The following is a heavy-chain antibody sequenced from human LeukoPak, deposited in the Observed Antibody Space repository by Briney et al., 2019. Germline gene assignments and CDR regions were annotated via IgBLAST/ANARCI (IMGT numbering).Heavy chain of an antibody. Sequence: SETLSPTCTVSGGSISSSCYYWGRIRQPPGKGLEWIGSIDDSGSTYYNPSLKSRVTISVDTSKNQFSLKLSSVTAADTAVYYCARHGPGVDTAMVMWLFDYWGQGTLVTVSS. J-gene: IGHJ4*02. V-gene: IGHV4-39*01. CDR1: GGSISSSCYY. D-gene: IGHD5-18*01. CDR3: ARHGPGVDTAMVMWLFDY. CDR2: IDDSGST.